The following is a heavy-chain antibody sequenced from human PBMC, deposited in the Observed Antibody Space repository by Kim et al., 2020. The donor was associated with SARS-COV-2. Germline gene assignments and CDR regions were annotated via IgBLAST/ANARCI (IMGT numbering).Heavy chain of an antibody. Sequence: GESLKISCKGSGYSFANYWITWVRQMPGKGLEWMGRFDPSDSYTKYSPSFQGHVTMSVDKSASTVYLQWSSLKASDTAIYYCARPPSGTTPFDYWGQGTLVTVSS. CDR3: ARPPSGTTPFDY. V-gene: IGHV5-10-1*01. D-gene: IGHD1-1*01. CDR2: FDPSDSYT. CDR1: GYSFANYW. J-gene: IGHJ4*02.